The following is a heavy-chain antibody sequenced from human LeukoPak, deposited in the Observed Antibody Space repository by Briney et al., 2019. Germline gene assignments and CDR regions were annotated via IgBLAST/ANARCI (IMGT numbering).Heavy chain of an antibody. CDR1: GFSFCSYE. J-gene: IGHJ4*02. V-gene: IGHV3-48*03. CDR2: ISSGSSTI. Sequence: GGSLRLSCAASGFSFCSYEMRRGPQAPGRGREGSSYISSGSSTIYYADSVRGRFTVSRDNAKNSLYLQMNSLRAEDTAFYCCARYGDYVVGYFDYWGQGALVTVSS. D-gene: IGHD4-17*01. CDR3: ARYGDYVVGYFDY.